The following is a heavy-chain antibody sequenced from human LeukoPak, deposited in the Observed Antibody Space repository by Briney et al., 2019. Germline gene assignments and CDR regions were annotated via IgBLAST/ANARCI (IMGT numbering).Heavy chain of an antibody. Sequence: GGSLRLSCAASGFTFSSYAMHWVRQAPGKGLEWVAVISYDGSNKYYADSVKGRFTISRDNSKNTLYLQMNSLRAEDTAVYYCAKVDIVGTRKPGMDVWGQGTTVTVSS. CDR2: ISYDGSNK. CDR3: AKVDIVGTRKPGMDV. CDR1: GFTFSSYA. V-gene: IGHV3-30*01. J-gene: IGHJ6*02. D-gene: IGHD2-21*01.